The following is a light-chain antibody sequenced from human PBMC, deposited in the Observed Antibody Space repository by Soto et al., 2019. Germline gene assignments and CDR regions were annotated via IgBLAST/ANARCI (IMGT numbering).Light chain of an antibody. CDR1: QSVSSN. CDR3: QQYNNWPYT. Sequence: EIVMTQSPATLSVSPGERATLSCRASQSVSSNLVWYQQKPGQAPRLLIYGASTRATGFPARFSGSGSGTEFTLTISSLQSEDFAVYYCQQYNNWPYTFGQGTKLEIK. V-gene: IGKV3-15*01. CDR2: GAS. J-gene: IGKJ2*01.